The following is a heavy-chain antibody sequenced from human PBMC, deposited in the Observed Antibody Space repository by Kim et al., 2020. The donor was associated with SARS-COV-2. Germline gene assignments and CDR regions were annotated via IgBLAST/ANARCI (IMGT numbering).Heavy chain of an antibody. J-gene: IGHJ4*02. Sequence: GGSLRLSCAASGFTFSSYAMSWVRQAPGKGLEWVSAISGSGGSTYYADSVKGRITISRDNSKNTLYLQMNSLRAEDTAVYYCAKALSSWFAYYFDYWGQGTLVTVSS. CDR3: AKALSSWFAYYFDY. D-gene: IGHD6-13*01. CDR2: ISGSGGST. V-gene: IGHV3-23*01. CDR1: GFTFSSYA.